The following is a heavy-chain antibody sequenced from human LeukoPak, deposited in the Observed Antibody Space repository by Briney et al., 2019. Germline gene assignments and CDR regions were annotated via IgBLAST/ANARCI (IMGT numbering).Heavy chain of an antibody. CDR1: GFTFSNAW. D-gene: IGHD2-2*01. V-gene: IGHV3-21*01. CDR2: ISSSGTYI. CDR3: ARSLGSCSTTTCYDNWFDL. J-gene: IGHJ5*02. Sequence: PGGSLRLSCAASGFTFSNAWMSWVRQAPGKGLEWVSSISSSGTYIYYADSVKGRFTISRDNAKDSLYLQMNSLRAEDTAVYYCARSLGSCSTTTCYDNWFDLWGQGTLVTVSS.